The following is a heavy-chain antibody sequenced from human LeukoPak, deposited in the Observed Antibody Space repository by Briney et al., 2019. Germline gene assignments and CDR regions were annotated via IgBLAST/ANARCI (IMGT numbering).Heavy chain of an antibody. D-gene: IGHD3-10*01. CDR3: ARDPGTVVRGSRRGYDGYYYYMDV. V-gene: IGHV4-4*08. J-gene: IGHJ6*03. CDR2: IHARGST. CDR1: GGSISSYY. Sequence: SETLSLTCTVSGGSISSYYWSWIRQPPGKGLEWIGHIHARGSTNYNPSLKSRVTISVDTSKNQFSLKLSSVTAADTAVYYCARDPGTVVRGSRRGYDGYYYYMDVWGKGTTVTISS.